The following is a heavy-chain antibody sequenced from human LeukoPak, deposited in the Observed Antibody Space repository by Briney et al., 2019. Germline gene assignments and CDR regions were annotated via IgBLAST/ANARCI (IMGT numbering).Heavy chain of an antibody. Sequence: SETLSLTCTVSGASISTNNCWAWICQPPGKGLEWIGGILYSGITYYNPSLKSRVTVSVDMSKNQFSLKLGSVTAADTAIYYCAKHGQWLVYTQHWGRGTLVTVSP. V-gene: IGHV4-39*01. CDR3: AKHGQWLVYTQH. CDR2: ILYSGIT. J-gene: IGHJ4*02. D-gene: IGHD6-19*01. CDR1: GASISTNNC.